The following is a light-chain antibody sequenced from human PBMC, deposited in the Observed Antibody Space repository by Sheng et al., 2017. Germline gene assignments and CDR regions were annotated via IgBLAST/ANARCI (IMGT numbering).Light chain of an antibody. V-gene: IGKV1D-8*03. CDR2: KAS. CDR1: QGISSY. J-gene: IGKJ1*01. CDR3: QQYSDDWS. Sequence: VIRMTQSPSLLSASTGDRVTISCRMSQGISSYLAWYQQKPGKAPKVLIYKASNLESGVPSRFSGGGSGTQFTLTISNLQPDDFATYYCQQYSDDWSFGQGTKVENK.